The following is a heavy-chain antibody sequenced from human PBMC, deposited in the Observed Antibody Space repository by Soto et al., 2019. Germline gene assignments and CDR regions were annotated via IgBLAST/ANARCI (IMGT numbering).Heavy chain of an antibody. CDR1: GFTFSDYA. Sequence: EVPLLESGGGLVQPGGSPSLSCAASGFTFSDYAMSWVRQAPGKGLEWVSSISAGGGSPYYADSVKGRFTISRDNSKNTLYLQMNSLRAEDTAVYFCTRLVPAAGCDYWGQGTLVTVSS. CDR2: ISAGGGSP. J-gene: IGHJ4*02. D-gene: IGHD6-13*01. CDR3: TRLVPAAGCDY. V-gene: IGHV3-23*01.